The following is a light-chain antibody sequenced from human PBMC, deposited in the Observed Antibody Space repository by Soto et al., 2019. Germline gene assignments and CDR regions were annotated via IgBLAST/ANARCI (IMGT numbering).Light chain of an antibody. CDR2: EVS. Sequence: QSALTQPASVSVSPGQSITMSCTGTSSDVGAYNYVSWYQQHPGKAPKLMIYEVSNRPSGVSDRFSGSRSGNTASLTISGLQAEDESDYYCSSYTSSSTWVFGGGTKVTVL. V-gene: IGLV2-14*01. CDR3: SSYTSSSTWV. CDR1: SSDVGAYNY. J-gene: IGLJ3*02.